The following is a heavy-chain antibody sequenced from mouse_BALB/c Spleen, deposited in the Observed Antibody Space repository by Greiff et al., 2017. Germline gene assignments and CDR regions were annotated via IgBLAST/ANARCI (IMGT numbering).Heavy chain of an antibody. J-gene: IGHJ1*01. CDR1: GYTFTSYW. CDR3: ARGSSYWYFDV. Sequence: VHLVESGAELAKPGASVKMSCKASGYTFTSYWMHWVKQRPGQGLEWIGYINPSTGYTEYNQKFKDKATLTADKSSSTAYMQLSSLTSEDSAVYYCARGSSYWYFDVWGAGTTVTVSS. D-gene: IGHD1-1*01. V-gene: IGHV1-7*01. CDR2: INPSTGYT.